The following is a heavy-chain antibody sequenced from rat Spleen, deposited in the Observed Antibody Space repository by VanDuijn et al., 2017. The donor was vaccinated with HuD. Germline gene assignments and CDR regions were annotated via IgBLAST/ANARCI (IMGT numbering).Heavy chain of an antibody. J-gene: IGHJ3*01. CDR2: ISYDGSST. V-gene: IGHV5-29*01. D-gene: IGHD1-11*01. Sequence: EVQLVESDGGLVQPGRSLKLSCAASGFTFSDYYMAWVRQAPTKGLEWVATISYDGSSTYYRDSVKGRFTISRDNTRNTLYLQMDSLRSEDTATYYCARLGTEAIGNWFTSWGQGTLVTVSS. CDR1: GFTFSDYY. CDR3: ARLGTEAIGNWFTS.